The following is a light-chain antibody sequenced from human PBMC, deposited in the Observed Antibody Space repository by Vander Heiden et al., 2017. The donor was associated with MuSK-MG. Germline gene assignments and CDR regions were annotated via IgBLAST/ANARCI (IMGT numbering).Light chain of an antibody. CDR1: GSDIGAYNF. J-gene: IGLJ2*01. CDR3: SSYTTSRTVV. Sequence: QSALSQPASVSGSPGQSITISCTGTGSDIGAYNFVSWYQHHPGNAPKLLIYDMTHRPSGVSSRFSATKSGKASLTISGLQAEDEADYYCSSYTTSRTVVFGGGTKVTVL. CDR2: DMT. V-gene: IGLV2-14*03.